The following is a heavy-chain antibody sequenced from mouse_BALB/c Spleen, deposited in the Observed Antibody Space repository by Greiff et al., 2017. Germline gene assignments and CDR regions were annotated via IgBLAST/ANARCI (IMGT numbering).Heavy chain of an antibody. J-gene: IGHJ4*01. D-gene: IGHD2-2*01. Sequence: EVQLQQSGPELVKPGASVKIPCKASGYTFTDYNMDWVKQSHGKSLEWIGDINPNNGGTIYNQKFKGKATLTVDKSSSTAYMELRSLTSEDTAVYYCARGGVIYYGYGYAMDYWGQGTSVTVSS. CDR2: INPNNGGT. CDR1: GYTFTDYN. CDR3: ARGGVIYYGYGYAMDY. V-gene: IGHV1-18*01.